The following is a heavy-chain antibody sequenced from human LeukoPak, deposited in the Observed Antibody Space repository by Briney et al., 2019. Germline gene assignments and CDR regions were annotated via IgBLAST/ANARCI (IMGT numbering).Heavy chain of an antibody. Sequence: GGSLRLSCAASGFTFSSYGMHWVRQAPGKGLEWVSVIYSGGSTYYADSVKGRFTISRDNSKNTLYLQMNSLRAEDTAVYYCARETHSGYDSSGYKLNWGQGTLVTVSS. CDR1: GFTFSSYG. J-gene: IGHJ4*02. V-gene: IGHV3-66*01. CDR2: IYSGGST. D-gene: IGHD3-22*01. CDR3: ARETHSGYDSSGYKLN.